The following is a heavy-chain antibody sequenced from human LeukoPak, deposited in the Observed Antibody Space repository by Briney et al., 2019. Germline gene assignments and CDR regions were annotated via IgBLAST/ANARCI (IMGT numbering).Heavy chain of an antibody. CDR1: GFTLSSYS. V-gene: IGHV3-21*01. CDR3: ARDNYDFWSGYYRMVRWFDP. J-gene: IGHJ5*02. Sequence: GGSLRLSCAASGFTLSSYSMNWVRQAPGKGLEWVSSISSSSSYIYYADSVKGRFTISRDNAKNSLYLQMNSLRAEDTAVYYGARDNYDFWSGYYRMVRWFDPWGQGTLVTVSS. D-gene: IGHD3-3*01. CDR2: ISSSSSYI.